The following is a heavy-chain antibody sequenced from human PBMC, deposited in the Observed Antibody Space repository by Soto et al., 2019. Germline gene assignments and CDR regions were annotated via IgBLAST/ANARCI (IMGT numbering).Heavy chain of an antibody. D-gene: IGHD3-22*01. Sequence: QVQLVQSGAEVKKPGASVKVSCKASGYTFTSYGISWVRQAPGQGLEWMGWISAYNGNTKYAQKLQGRVTMTTDTSTSTAYMELRSLRSDDTAVYYCARVITYYYDSSGYYHWYFDLWGRGTLVTVSS. CDR3: ARVITYYYDSSGYYHWYFDL. CDR1: GYTFTSYG. V-gene: IGHV1-18*01. J-gene: IGHJ2*01. CDR2: ISAYNGNT.